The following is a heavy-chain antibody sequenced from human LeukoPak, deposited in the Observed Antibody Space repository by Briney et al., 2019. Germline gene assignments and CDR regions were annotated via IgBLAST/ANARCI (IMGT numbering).Heavy chain of an antibody. D-gene: IGHD5-18*01. V-gene: IGHV3-33*01. Sequence: PGRSLRLSCAASGFTFSSYGMHWVRQAPGKGLEWVAVIWYDGSNKYYADSVKGRFTISRDNSKNTLYLQMNSLRAEDTAVYYCARAADTAMVFDYWGQGTLVTVS. CDR3: ARAADTAMVFDY. CDR2: IWYDGSNK. CDR1: GFTFSSYG. J-gene: IGHJ4*02.